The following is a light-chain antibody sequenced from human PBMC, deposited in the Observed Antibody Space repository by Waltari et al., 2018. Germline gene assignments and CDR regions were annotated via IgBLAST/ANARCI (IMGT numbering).Light chain of an antibody. Sequence: SYVLTQPPSVSVAPRMTARITCEGTDMARTRFHWYQQKPGQAPLLVRYYSSDRPSGIPERFSGSNSGNTATLTITRVEAGDEADYYCQAWHTGTSHVVFGGGTKLTVL. CDR1: DMARTR. J-gene: IGLJ2*01. V-gene: IGLV3-21*04. CDR3: QAWHTGTSHVV. CDR2: YSS.